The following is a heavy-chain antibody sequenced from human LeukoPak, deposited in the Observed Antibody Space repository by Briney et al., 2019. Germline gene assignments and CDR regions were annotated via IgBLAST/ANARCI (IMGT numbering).Heavy chain of an antibody. Sequence: ASVKVSCKASGYTFTFYYMHWVRQAPGQGLEWMGIINPNADSTTYAQKSQGRVTMTRDMSTSTVYMELSSLRSEDTAVYFCAREGYCSGGSCHSFEYWGQGTLVTVSS. CDR2: INPNADST. CDR3: AREGYCSGGSCHSFEY. D-gene: IGHD2-15*01. CDR1: GYTFTFYY. V-gene: IGHV1-46*01. J-gene: IGHJ4*02.